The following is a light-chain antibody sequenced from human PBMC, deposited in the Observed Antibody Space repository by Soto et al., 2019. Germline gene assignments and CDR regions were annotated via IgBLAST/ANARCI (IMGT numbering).Light chain of an antibody. CDR1: QSVSSN. Sequence: EIVMTQSPATLSVSPGERATLSCRASQSVSSNLAWYQQKPGQVPRLLIYGASTRVTGIPARFSGSGSGTEFTLTISSLQSEDFVIYYCQQYNSWPRGTFGQGTRLEIK. CDR2: GAS. J-gene: IGKJ5*01. CDR3: QQYNSWPRGT. V-gene: IGKV3-15*01.